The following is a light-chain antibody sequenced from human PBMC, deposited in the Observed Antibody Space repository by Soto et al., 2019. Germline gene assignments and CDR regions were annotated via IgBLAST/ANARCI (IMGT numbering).Light chain of an antibody. CDR2: DVS. J-gene: IGKJ2*01. CDR1: QSISSW. Sequence: DIQMTQSPSTLSASVGDRVIITCRASQSISSWLAWYQQKPGKAPKLLIYDVSNLESGVPSRFSGSGSGTEFTLPISSLQPDDFATYYCQQYNAYSLYTFGQGTKLEIK. CDR3: QQYNAYSLYT. V-gene: IGKV1-5*01.